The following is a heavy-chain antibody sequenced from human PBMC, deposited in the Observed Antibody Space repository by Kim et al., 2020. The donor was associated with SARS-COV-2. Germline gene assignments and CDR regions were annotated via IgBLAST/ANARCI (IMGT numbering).Heavy chain of an antibody. J-gene: IGHJ3*02. Sequence: GASLRLSCAASGFTFSSYAMHWVRQAPGKGLEWVAVISYDGSNKYYADSVKGRFTISRDNSKNTLYLQMNSLRAEDTAVYYCARPYSGSYFGAFDIWGQG. V-gene: IGHV3-30-3*01. CDR1: GFTFSSYA. CDR3: ARPYSGSYFGAFDI. CDR2: ISYDGSNK. D-gene: IGHD1-26*01.